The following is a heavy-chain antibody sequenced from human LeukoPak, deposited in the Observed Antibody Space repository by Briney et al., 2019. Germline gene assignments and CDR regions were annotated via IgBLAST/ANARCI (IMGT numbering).Heavy chain of an antibody. V-gene: IGHV4-61*01. Sequence: SSETLSLTCTVSGSSVSSGSYYWSWIRQPPGKGLEWIGYIYYSGSTNYNPSLKSRVTISVDTSKNQFSLKLSSVTAADTAVYYCARDSPYSSSWYAARYWGQGTLVTVSS. J-gene: IGHJ4*02. CDR3: ARDSPYSSSWYAARY. D-gene: IGHD6-13*01. CDR2: IYYSGST. CDR1: GSSVSSGSYY.